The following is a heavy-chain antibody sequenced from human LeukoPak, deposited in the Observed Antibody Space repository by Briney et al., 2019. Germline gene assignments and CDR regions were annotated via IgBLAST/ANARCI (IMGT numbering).Heavy chain of an antibody. CDR2: INAGNGNT. CDR1: GYTFTSYA. Sequence: GASVKVSCKASGYTFTSYAMHWVRQAPGQRLEWMGWINAGNGNTKYSQEFQGRVTITRDTSASTAYMELSSLRSEDMAVYYCARGGGYYDSSGYYYLSKNRRDFDYWGQGTLVTVSS. J-gene: IGHJ4*02. V-gene: IGHV1-3*03. D-gene: IGHD3-22*01. CDR3: ARGGGYYDSSGYYYLSKNRRDFDY.